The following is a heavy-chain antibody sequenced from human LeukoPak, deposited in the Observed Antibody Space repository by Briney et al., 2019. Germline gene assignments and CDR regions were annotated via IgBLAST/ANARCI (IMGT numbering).Heavy chain of an antibody. CDR1: GGTFSSYA. J-gene: IGHJ3*02. Sequence: ASVKVSCKASGGTFSSYAISWVRQAPGQGLEWMGWISAYNGNTNYAQKLQGRVTMTTDTSTSTAYMELRSLRSDDTAVYYCARLKWLVPDAFDIWGQGTMVTVSS. CDR3: ARLKWLVPDAFDI. V-gene: IGHV1-18*01. D-gene: IGHD6-19*01. CDR2: ISAYNGNT.